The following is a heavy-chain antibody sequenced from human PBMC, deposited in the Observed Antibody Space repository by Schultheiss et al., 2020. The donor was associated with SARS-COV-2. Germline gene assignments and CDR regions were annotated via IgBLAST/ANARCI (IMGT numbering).Heavy chain of an antibody. CDR2: IGTAGDS. CDR3: ARGYDILTGFDY. Sequence: GGSLRLSCAASGFTFSSYAMSWVRQAPGKGLEWVSLIGTAGDSKYARSVKGRFSLSLQMNSLRAGDTAVYYCARGYDILTGFDYWGQGTLVTVSS. CDR1: GFTFSSYA. D-gene: IGHD3-9*01. V-gene: IGHV3-13*01. J-gene: IGHJ4*02.